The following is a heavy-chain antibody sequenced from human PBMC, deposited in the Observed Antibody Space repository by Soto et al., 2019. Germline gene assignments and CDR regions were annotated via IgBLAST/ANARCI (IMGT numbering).Heavy chain of an antibody. Sequence: SETLSLTCTVSGDSISSYYWSWIRQPPGKGLEWIGYIYYSGSTNYNPSLKSRVTISVDTSKNQFSLKLSSVTAADTAVYYCARGDNGWYYYYYMDVWGKGTTVTVSS. J-gene: IGHJ6*03. V-gene: IGHV4-59*01. CDR1: GDSISSYY. D-gene: IGHD2-8*01. CDR2: IYYSGST. CDR3: ARGDNGWYYYYYMDV.